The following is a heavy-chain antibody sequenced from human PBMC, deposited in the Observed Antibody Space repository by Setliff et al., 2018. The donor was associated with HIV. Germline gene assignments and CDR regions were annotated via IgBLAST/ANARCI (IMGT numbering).Heavy chain of an antibody. J-gene: IGHJ5*02. CDR2: ITWDGINT. D-gene: IGHD3-3*01. V-gene: IGHV3-43*01. CDR1: GFRFDDYT. CDR3: ARVLLITNAAYGVVSNQFDP. Sequence: GGSLRLSCAGSGFRFDDYTMHWVRQVPGKGLEWVSLITWDGINTYYADSVKGRFTASRDNAKSALYLQMNSLRAEDTAVYYCARVLLITNAAYGVVSNQFDPWGQGALVTVSS.